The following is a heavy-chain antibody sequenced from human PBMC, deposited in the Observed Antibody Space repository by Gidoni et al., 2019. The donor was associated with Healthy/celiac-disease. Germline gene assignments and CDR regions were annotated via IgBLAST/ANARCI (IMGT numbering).Heavy chain of an antibody. Sequence: QLQLQESGPGLVKPSETLSLTCTVSGGSISSSSYYWGWIRQPPGKGLEGIGSIYYSGSTYYNPSLKSRVTISVDTSKNQFSLKLSSVTAADTAVYYCAKQKAYYYDSSGYYPHHWYFDLWGRGTLVTVSS. CDR2: IYYSGST. CDR1: GGSISSSSYY. J-gene: IGHJ2*01. CDR3: AKQKAYYYDSSGYYPHHWYFDL. D-gene: IGHD3-22*01. V-gene: IGHV4-39*01.